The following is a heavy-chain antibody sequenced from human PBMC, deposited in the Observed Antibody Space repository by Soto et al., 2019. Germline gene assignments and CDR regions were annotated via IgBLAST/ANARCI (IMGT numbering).Heavy chain of an antibody. Sequence: QVQLRESGPGLVKPSQTLSLTCTVSGGSINSGGYYWNWIRQHPGKGLEWIGYMYYSGSTYYNPFLRSRVIISADTSENHFSLTLSSVTAAATAVSFCARGYRQSGSSRSWVFDYWGQGTLVNVAS. CDR2: MYYSGST. D-gene: IGHD6-13*01. CDR3: ARGYRQSGSSRSWVFDY. V-gene: IGHV4-31*03. J-gene: IGHJ4*02. CDR1: GGSINSGGYY.